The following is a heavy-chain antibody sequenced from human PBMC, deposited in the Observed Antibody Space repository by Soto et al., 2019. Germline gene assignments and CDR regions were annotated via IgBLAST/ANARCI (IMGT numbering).Heavy chain of an antibody. CDR2: IYSGGST. CDR3: ARGPGGGYSGYAVDY. J-gene: IGHJ4*02. V-gene: IGHV3-53*04. Sequence: PGGSLRLSCAASGFTVSSNYMSWVRQAPGKGLEWVSVIYSGGSTYYADSVKGRFTISRHNSKNTLYLQMNSLRAEDTAVYYCARGPGGGYSGYAVDYWGQGTLVTVSS. D-gene: IGHD5-12*01. CDR1: GFTVSSNY.